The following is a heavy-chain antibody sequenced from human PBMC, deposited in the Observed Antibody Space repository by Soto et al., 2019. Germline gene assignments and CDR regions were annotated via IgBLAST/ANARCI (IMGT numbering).Heavy chain of an antibody. V-gene: IGHV1-18*01. J-gene: IGHJ4*02. D-gene: IGHD3-16*01. CDR2: ISAYNGNT. Sequence: QVQLVQSGAEVKKPGASVKVSCKASGYTFTNFGISWVRQAPGQGLEWMGWISAYNGNTNYAQKFQGRVTMTTDTATRTAYMDVRSLRLDDTAVYYGARGGTPIDYWGQGTLVTVSS. CDR3: ARGGTPIDY. CDR1: GYTFTNFG.